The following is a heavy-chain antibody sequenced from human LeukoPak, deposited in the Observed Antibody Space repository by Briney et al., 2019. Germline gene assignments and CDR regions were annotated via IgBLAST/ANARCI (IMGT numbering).Heavy chain of an antibody. CDR2: ISPYNGNT. J-gene: IGHJ4*01. CDR1: GYIFTNYG. D-gene: IGHD3-22*01. Sequence: ASVKVSCTASGYIFTNYGIIWVRQAPGQGLEWMGWISPYNGNTNYAQNFQGRVTMTTDTSTTTAYMELRSLRFDDTALYFCARSHSGSLRAPFDSWGHGTLVTVSS. V-gene: IGHV1-18*01. CDR3: ARSHSGSLRAPFDS.